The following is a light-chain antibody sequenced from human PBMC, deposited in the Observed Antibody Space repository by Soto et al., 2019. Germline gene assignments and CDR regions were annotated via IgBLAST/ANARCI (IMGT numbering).Light chain of an antibody. J-gene: IGLJ2*01. CDR1: SSDVGTYNY. V-gene: IGLV2-14*01. CDR2: EVI. Sequence: QSALAQPASVSGSPGQSITISCTRSSSDVGTYNYVSWYQQRPGKAPKLMLFEVINRPSGISNRFSGSKSGNTASLTISGLQSEDEAVYYCSSYTNGNTAVVFGGGTKLTVL. CDR3: SSYTNGNTAVV.